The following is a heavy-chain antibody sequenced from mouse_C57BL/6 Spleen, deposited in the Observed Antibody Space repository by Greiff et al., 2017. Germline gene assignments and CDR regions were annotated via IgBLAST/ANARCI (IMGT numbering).Heavy chain of an antibody. CDR1: GYTFTSYG. V-gene: IGHV1-81*01. D-gene: IGHD2-1*01. J-gene: IGHJ3*01. CDR3: ARGGNYDAWFAY. Sequence: QVQLKESGAELARPGASVKLSCKASGYTFTSYGISWVKQRTGQGLEWIGEIYPRSGNTYYNEKFKGKATLTADKSSSTVYMELRSLTSEDSAVYFCARGGNYDAWFAYWGQGTLVTVSA. CDR2: IYPRSGNT.